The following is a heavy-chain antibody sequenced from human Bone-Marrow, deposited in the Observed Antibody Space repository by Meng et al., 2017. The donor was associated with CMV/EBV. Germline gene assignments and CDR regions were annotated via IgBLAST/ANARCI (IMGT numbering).Heavy chain of an antibody. CDR1: GFTFDDYV. D-gene: IGHD2-2*01. CDR3: ARAPEGYQRLFYWFDP. Sequence: GESLKISCAASGFTFDDYVMSRIRQAPGEGLEWVSGINWNGGSTGYADAVKGRFIISRDNAKTSLYLQRNSLRAEDTALYYCARAPEGYQRLFYWFDPWGQGTLVTVSS. CDR2: INWNGGST. J-gene: IGHJ5*02. V-gene: IGHV3-20*04.